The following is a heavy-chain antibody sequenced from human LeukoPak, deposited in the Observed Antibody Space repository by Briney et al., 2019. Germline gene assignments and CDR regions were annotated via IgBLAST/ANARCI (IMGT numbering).Heavy chain of an antibody. J-gene: IGHJ4*02. CDR3: AKDRGLENDYGDYGLYY. V-gene: IGHV3-30*18. Sequence: PGGSLRLSCAASGFTFSSYGMHWVRQAPGKGLEWVAVISYDGSNKYYADSVKGRFTISRDNSKNTLYLQMNSLRAEDTAVYYCAKDRGLENDYGDYGLYYWGQGTLVTVSS. CDR2: ISYDGSNK. CDR1: GFTFSSYG. D-gene: IGHD4-17*01.